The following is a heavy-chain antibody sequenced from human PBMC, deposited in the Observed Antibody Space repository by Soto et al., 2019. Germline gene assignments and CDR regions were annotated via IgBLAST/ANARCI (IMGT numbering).Heavy chain of an antibody. D-gene: IGHD3-10*01. V-gene: IGHV3-48*03. CDR3: EGSTARRTGVSIMVSNWFDP. CDR1: GFTFSDYE. CDR2: ISSSGTNM. J-gene: IGHJ5*02. Sequence: EVLLVESGGGLVQPGGSLRLSCADSGFTFSDYEMHWVRQAPGKGLEWVAYISSSGTNMYYADSVKGRFTIARDNAKNSLFLQKKGLRAEDTAVYYGEGSTARRTGVSIMVSNWFDPWGRGTLVTVSS.